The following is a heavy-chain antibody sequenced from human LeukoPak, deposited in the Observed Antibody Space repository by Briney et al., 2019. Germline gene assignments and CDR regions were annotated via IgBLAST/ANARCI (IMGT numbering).Heavy chain of an antibody. CDR3: ARGKVVAGTPGQNSWDS. J-gene: IGHJ4*02. Sequence: SETLSLTCTVSGGSISSYYWSWIRQPPGKGLEWIGYIYDSGSTNYNPSLKSRVTISVDTPKNQFSLKLSSVTAADTAVYYCARGKVVAGTPGQNSWDSWGQGTLVTVSS. CDR2: IYDSGST. V-gene: IGHV4-59*12. CDR1: GGSISSYY. D-gene: IGHD6-19*01.